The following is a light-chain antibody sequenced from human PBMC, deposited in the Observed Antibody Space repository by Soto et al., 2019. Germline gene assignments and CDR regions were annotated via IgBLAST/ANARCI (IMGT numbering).Light chain of an antibody. CDR3: SSYTSSSNLYV. CDR2: DVS. V-gene: IGLV2-14*01. J-gene: IGLJ1*01. Sequence: QSVLTQPASVSGSPGQSITISCTGTSSDVGGYNYVSWYQQHPGKAPKLMIYDVSNRPSGVSNRFSGSKSGNTAPLTISGLQAEDEADYYCSSYTSSSNLYVFGTGTKVTVL. CDR1: SSDVGGYNY.